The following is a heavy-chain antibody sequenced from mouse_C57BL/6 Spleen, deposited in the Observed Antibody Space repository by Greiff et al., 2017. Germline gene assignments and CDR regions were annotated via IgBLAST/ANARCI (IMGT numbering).Heavy chain of an antibody. CDR1: GYTFTSYW. CDR2: IYPGSGST. V-gene: IGHV1-55*01. Sequence: QVQLQQPGAELVKPGASVKMSCKASGYTFTSYWITWVKQRPGQGLEWIGDIYPGSGSTNYNEKFKSKATLTVYTSSSTAYMQLSSLTSEDSAVYYCARWAPRYGSSYFYYWGQGTTLTVSS. CDR3: ARWAPRYGSSYFYY. D-gene: IGHD1-1*01. J-gene: IGHJ2*01.